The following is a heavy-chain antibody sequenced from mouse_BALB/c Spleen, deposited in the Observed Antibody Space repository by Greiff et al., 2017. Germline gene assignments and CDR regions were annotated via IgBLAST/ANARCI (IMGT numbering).Heavy chain of an antibody. D-gene: IGHD1-1*01. J-gene: IGHJ2*01. CDR2: IDPSDSYT. Sequence: VKLQQPGAELVKPGASVKLSCKASGYTFTSYWMHWVKQRPGQGLEWIGEIDPSDSYTNYNQKFKGKATLTVDKSSSTAYMQLSSLTSEDSAVYYCARSITTGSFDYWGQGTTLTVSS. CDR1: GYTFTSYW. V-gene: IGHV1-69*02. CDR3: ARSITTGSFDY.